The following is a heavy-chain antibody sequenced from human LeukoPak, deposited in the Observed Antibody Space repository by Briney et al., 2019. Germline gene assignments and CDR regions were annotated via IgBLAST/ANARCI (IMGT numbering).Heavy chain of an antibody. Sequence: PGGSLRLSCAASGFTFTSYTMTWVRQAPGKGPEWLSYIDYGGRVVYYADSVKGRFTISRDNAENSLYLQMNSLRVEDTALYYCTRDLEYWGQGVLVTVSS. CDR1: GFTFTSYT. J-gene: IGHJ4*02. CDR2: IDYGGRVV. CDR3: TRDLEY. V-gene: IGHV3-48*01.